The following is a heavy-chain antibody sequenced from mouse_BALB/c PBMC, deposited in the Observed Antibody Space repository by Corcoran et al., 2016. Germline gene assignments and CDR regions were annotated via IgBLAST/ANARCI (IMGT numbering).Heavy chain of an antibody. CDR1: GFSLSTSGMG. J-gene: IGHJ2*01. CDR3: AHGYYYFDY. Sequence: QVTLKYSGPGILQPSQTLSLTCSFSGFSLSTSGMGVGWVRQPSGKGLEGLAPLWWDDAKRYNPALKSRRTISKYTASNQVFLKIASVDTADTATYYCAHGYYYFDYWGQGTTLTVSS. D-gene: IGHD2-3*01. V-gene: IGHV8-8*01. CDR2: LWWDDAK.